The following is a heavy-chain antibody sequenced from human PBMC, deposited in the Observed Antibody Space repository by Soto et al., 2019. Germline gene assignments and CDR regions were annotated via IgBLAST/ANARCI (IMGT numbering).Heavy chain of an antibody. CDR1: GGSISSSNW. Sequence: SETLSLTCAVSGGSISSSNWWSWVRQPPGKGLEWIGEIYHSGSTNYNPSLKSRVTISVDKSKNQFSLKLSSVTAADTAVYYCARKGANYYDSSGYWPHFDYWGQGXLVTVYS. CDR2: IYHSGST. D-gene: IGHD3-22*01. CDR3: ARKGANYYDSSGYWPHFDY. J-gene: IGHJ4*02. V-gene: IGHV4-4*02.